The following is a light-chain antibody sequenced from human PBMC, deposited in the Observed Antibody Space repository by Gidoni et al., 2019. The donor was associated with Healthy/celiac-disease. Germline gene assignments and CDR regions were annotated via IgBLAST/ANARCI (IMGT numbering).Light chain of an antibody. CDR3: CSYAGSYTLV. CDR1: SSDVGGYNY. CDR2: DVS. J-gene: IGLJ2*01. V-gene: IGLV2-11*01. Sequence: QSALTQPRSVSGSPGQSVTISCTGISSDVGGYNYVSWYQQHPGKAPKLMIYDVSKRPSGVPDRFSGSTSGNTASLTISGLQAEDEADYYCCSYAGSYTLVFGGGTKLTVL.